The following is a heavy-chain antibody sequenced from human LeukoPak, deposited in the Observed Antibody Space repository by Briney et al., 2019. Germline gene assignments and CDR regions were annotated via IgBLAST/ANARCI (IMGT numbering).Heavy chain of an antibody. J-gene: IGHJ4*02. CDR1: GFTFSSYG. CDR3: AKVGSKAISVYFDY. D-gene: IGHD2-2*01. Sequence: PGGSLRLSCAASGFTFSSYGMHWVRQAPGKGLEWVAFIRYDGSNKYYADSVKGRFTISRDNSKNTLYLQMNSLRAEDTAVYYCAKVGSKAISVYFDYWGQGTLVTVSS. CDR2: IRYDGSNK. V-gene: IGHV3-30*02.